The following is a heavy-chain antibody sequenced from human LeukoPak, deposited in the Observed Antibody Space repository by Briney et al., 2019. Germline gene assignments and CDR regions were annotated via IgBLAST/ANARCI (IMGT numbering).Heavy chain of an antibody. V-gene: IGHV4-59*08. CDR2: IYYGGST. D-gene: IGHD3-22*01. CDR3: ARHSKYYYDSSGSYVGYFQH. Sequence: SETLSLTCTVSGGSISVYYWSWIRQPPGKGLEWIGYIYYGGSTNYNPSLKSRVTISVDTSKNQFSLKLSSVTAADTAVYYCARHSKYYYDSSGSYVGYFQHWGQGTLVTVSS. J-gene: IGHJ1*01. CDR1: GGSISVYY.